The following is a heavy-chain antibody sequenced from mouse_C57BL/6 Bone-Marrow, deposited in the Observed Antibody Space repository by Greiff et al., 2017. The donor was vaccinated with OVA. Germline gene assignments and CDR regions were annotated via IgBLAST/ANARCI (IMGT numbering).Heavy chain of an antibody. CDR1: GFTFKDDY. J-gene: IGHJ2*01. CDR3: TACYSGGRSYVNF. V-gene: IGHV14-4*01. D-gene: IGHD1-1*02. Sequence: EVQLQQSGAELVRPGASVKLSCTASGFTFKDDYIHWVKQRPEQGLEWIGWIDPENGDTEYTSKFKGKATITADTSSNTAYLQLSSLTTEDTAVYYGTACYSGGRSYVNFWDRGTTLTVSA. CDR2: IDPENGDT.